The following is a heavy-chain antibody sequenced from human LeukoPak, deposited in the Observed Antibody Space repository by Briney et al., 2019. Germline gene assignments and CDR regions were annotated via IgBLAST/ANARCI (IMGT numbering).Heavy chain of an antibody. V-gene: IGHV3-23*01. Sequence: GGSLRLSCAASGFTFSTYAMSWVRQAPGKGLEWVSGISGSGGTTYYADSVKGRFTISRDNSKNTLYLQMNSLRAEDTAVYYCAKSCCSTSSCYDGFDCWGQGTLVTASS. CDR2: ISGSGGTT. J-gene: IGHJ4*02. CDR3: AKSCCSTSSCYDGFDC. CDR1: GFTFSTYA. D-gene: IGHD2-2*01.